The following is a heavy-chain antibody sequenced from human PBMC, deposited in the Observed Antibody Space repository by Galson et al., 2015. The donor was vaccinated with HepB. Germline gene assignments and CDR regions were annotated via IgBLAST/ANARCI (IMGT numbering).Heavy chain of an antibody. CDR2: INPSGGST. CDR1: GYKFTSYY. D-gene: IGHD3-10*01. Sequence: SVKVSCKASGYKFTSYYMHWVRQAPGQGLEWMGIINPSGGSTDYAQKFRGRLTMTRDTSTSTVFMELSSLRSEDTAVYHCARGVLLWDGPDYWGQGTLVTLSS. CDR3: ARGVLLWDGPDY. J-gene: IGHJ4*02. V-gene: IGHV1-46*01.